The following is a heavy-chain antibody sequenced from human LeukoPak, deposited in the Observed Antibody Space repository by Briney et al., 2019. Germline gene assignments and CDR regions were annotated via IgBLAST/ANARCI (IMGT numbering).Heavy chain of an antibody. D-gene: IGHD6-13*01. CDR2: IYTSGST. V-gene: IGHV4-4*07. Sequence: SETLSLTCTVSGGSISSYYWSWIRQPAGKGLEWIGRIYTSGSTNYNPSLKSRVTMSVDTPKNQFSLKLSSVTAADTAVYYCARVAAAGRYYYYYMDVWGKGTTVTVSS. CDR3: ARVAAAGRYYYYYMDV. J-gene: IGHJ6*03. CDR1: GGSISSYY.